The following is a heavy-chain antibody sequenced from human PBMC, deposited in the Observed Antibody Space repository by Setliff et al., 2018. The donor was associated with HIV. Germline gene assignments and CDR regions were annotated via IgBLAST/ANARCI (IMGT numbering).Heavy chain of an antibody. V-gene: IGHV4-30-4*08. Sequence: SETLSLTCTVSGGSISSDDYYWNWIRQPPGKGLEWIGYITYSGSAYYNPSLKSRVTISIDTSNNQISLRLSSVTAADTAMYYCVRDDYGQQDAFDIWGQGTMVTVSS. CDR3: VRDDYGQQDAFDI. J-gene: IGHJ3*02. D-gene: IGHD4-17*01. CDR1: GGSISSDDYY. CDR2: ITYSGSA.